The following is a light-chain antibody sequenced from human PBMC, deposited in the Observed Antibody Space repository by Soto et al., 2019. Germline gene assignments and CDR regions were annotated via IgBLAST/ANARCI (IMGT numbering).Light chain of an antibody. Sequence: EVVMTQSPATLSVSLGDRATLSCRASQSVSSNLAWYQQKPGQAPRLLIYAASTRATGIPARFSGSGSGTEFTLTISSLQSEDFAVYSCQQYNNWPLTFGGGTKVDIK. J-gene: IGKJ4*01. CDR3: QQYNNWPLT. CDR1: QSVSSN. V-gene: IGKV3-15*01. CDR2: AAS.